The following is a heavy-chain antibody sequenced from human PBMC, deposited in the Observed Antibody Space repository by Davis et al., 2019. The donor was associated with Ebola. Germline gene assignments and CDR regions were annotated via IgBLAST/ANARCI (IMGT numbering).Heavy chain of an antibody. V-gene: IGHV3-33*08. CDR1: GFTFDDYA. CDR2: IWYDGSNK. Sequence: GGSLRLSCAASGFTFDDYAMHWVRQAPGKGLEWVAVIWYDGSNKYYTDSVKGRFTISRDNSKNTLYLQMNSLRAEDTAVYYCARDRATIVVAYYFDYWGQGTLVTVSS. D-gene: IGHD3-22*01. CDR3: ARDRATIVVAYYFDY. J-gene: IGHJ4*02.